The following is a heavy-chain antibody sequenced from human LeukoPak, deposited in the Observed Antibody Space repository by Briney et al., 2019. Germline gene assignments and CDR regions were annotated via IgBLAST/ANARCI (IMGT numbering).Heavy chain of an antibody. Sequence: NPGGSLRLSCAASGFTLSDNYMTWVRQAPGRGLEWLSYISGSGREIQYADSVKGRFTISRDNAKNLLSLQMDSLRVEDTAIYYYARDPRTVQIWGQGTLVTVSS. D-gene: IGHD1-1*01. CDR2: ISGSGREI. CDR1: GFTLSDNY. CDR3: ARDPRTVQI. J-gene: IGHJ4*02. V-gene: IGHV3-11*04.